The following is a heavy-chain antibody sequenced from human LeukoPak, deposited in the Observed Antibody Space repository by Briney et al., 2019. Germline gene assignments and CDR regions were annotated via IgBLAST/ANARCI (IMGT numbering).Heavy chain of an antibody. D-gene: IGHD3-3*01. J-gene: IGHJ4*02. CDR1: GGPISSGSYY. CDR2: IYTSGST. CDR3: ARELITIFGVVMAIDY. V-gene: IGHV4-61*02. Sequence: SQTLSLTCTVSGGPISSGSYYWSWIRQPAGKGLEWIGRIYTSGSTNYNPSLKSRVTISVDTSKNQFSLKLSSVTAADTAVYYCARELITIFGVVMAIDYWGQGTLVTVSS.